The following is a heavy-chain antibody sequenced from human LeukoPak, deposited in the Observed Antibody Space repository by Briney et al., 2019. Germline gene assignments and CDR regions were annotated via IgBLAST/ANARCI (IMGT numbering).Heavy chain of an antibody. CDR1: GFTFSSYG. V-gene: IGHV3-30*02. Sequence: GGSLRLSCAASGFTFSSYGMHWVRQAPGKGLEWVAFIRYDGSNKYYADSVKGRFTISRDNSKNTLYLQMNSLRAEDTAVYYCARGRFHLDSSGYSSFYHWGQGTLVTVSS. CDR3: ARGRFHLDSSGYSSFYH. J-gene: IGHJ4*02. D-gene: IGHD3-22*01. CDR2: IRYDGSNK.